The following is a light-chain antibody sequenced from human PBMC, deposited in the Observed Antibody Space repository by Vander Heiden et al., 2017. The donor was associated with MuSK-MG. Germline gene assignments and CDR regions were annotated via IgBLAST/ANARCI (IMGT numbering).Light chain of an antibody. J-gene: IGKJ4*01. Sequence: EIVLTQSPGTLSLSPGERATLSCRASQSVDGTSLAWYQQKPGQAPRLLIYATSSRATGIPDRFSGSGSGTDLTLTITTLEAEDFAVYYCQQYRSSPLTFGGGTKVEIK. CDR1: QSVDGTS. V-gene: IGKV3-20*01. CDR2: ATS. CDR3: QQYRSSPLT.